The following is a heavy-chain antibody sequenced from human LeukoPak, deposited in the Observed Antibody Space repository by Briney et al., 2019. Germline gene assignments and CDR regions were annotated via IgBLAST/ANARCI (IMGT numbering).Heavy chain of an antibody. CDR1: GFGFSTYY. J-gene: IGHJ5*01. Sequence: GGSLRLSCAASGFGFSTYYMSWVRQAPGKGLEWVANIRQDGSETFYVDSVKGRFTISRDNAKNSLYLQLSSPRVEDTAVYYCATYRTVARTNWFDSWGQGTLVTVSS. CDR3: ATYRTVARTNWFDS. CDR2: IRQDGSET. V-gene: IGHV3-7*01. D-gene: IGHD2-21*01.